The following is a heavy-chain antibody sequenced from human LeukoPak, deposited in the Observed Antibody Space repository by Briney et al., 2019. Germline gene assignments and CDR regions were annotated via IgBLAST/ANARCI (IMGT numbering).Heavy chain of an antibody. CDR2: ISAYNGNT. Sequence: ASVKVSCKASGFTFTSYGISWVRQAPGQGLEWMGWISAYNGNTNYAQKLQGRVTMTTDTSTSTAYMELRSLRSDDTAVYYCASFPYYDSSGYQTPAFDIWGQGTMVTVSS. D-gene: IGHD3-22*01. J-gene: IGHJ3*02. CDR1: GFTFTSYG. V-gene: IGHV1-18*01. CDR3: ASFPYYDSSGYQTPAFDI.